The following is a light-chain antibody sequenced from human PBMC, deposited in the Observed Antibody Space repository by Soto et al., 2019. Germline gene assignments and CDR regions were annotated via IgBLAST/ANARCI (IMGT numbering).Light chain of an antibody. CDR3: QQYNSYWT. V-gene: IGKV1-5*01. CDR1: QSISSW. Sequence: DIQMTQSPSTLSASVGDRVTITCRASQSISSWLAWYQQKPGKAPTLLIYDASSLESGVPSRFSGSGSGTEFTVTISRLQPDDFATYYCQQYNSYWTFGQGTKVEIK. CDR2: DAS. J-gene: IGKJ1*01.